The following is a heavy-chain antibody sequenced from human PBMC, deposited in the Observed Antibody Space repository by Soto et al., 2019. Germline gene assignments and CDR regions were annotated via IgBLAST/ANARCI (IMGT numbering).Heavy chain of an antibody. J-gene: IGHJ6*01. Sequence: PSETLSLTCTVSGGSISSYYWSWIRQSPGKGLEWIGYIHYSGSTKSNPSLKSRVTISVDTSRNQVSLKLSSVTAADSAVYFCARAMYQLLHPYHYVMAVCGRGTSVPGSS. CDR3: ARAMYQLLHPYHYVMAV. D-gene: IGHD2-8*01. CDR1: GGSISSYY. V-gene: IGHV4-59*01. CDR2: IHYSGST.